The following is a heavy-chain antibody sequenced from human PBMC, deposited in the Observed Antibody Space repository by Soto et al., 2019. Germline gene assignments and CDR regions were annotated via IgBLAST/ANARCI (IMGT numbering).Heavy chain of an antibody. CDR2: INYGGNT. Sequence: QVQLQESGPGLVRPSQTLSFTCTVSGDSVSSAAYYWTWIRQLPGKGLEWIGYINYGGNTYYNPSLKSRIILSVDTSKSLFSLKLSSVTAADTAVYYCARDLAGHDAFDIWGQGTMVTVSS. J-gene: IGHJ3*02. CDR1: GDSVSSAAYY. V-gene: IGHV4-31*03. CDR3: ARDLAGHDAFDI.